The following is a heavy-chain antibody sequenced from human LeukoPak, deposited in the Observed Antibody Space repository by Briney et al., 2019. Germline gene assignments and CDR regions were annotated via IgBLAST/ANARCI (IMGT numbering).Heavy chain of an antibody. CDR3: AKDGYSGSSDY. Sequence: GGSLRLSCAASGFTFSSYVMHWVRQAPGKGLEWVAVISYDGSNKYYADSVKGRFTISRDNSKNTLYLQMNSLRAEDTAVYYCAKDGYSGSSDYWGQGTLVTVSS. V-gene: IGHV3-30*18. CDR1: GFTFSSYV. D-gene: IGHD1-26*01. J-gene: IGHJ4*02. CDR2: ISYDGSNK.